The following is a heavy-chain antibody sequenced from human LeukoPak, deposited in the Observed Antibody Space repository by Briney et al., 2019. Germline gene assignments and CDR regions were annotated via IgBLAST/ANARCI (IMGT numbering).Heavy chain of an antibody. J-gene: IGHJ4*02. V-gene: IGHV3-74*03. CDR2: INTDGSHT. CDR3: AGGASGGWYAIDY. Sequence: GGSLRLSCAASGFTSSGYWMHWVRQVPGKGLVWVSLINTDGSHTKYADSMKGRFTISRDNAKNTVSLQMNSLRADDTAVYYCAGGASGGWYAIDYWGQGTLVTVSS. CDR1: GFTSSGYW. D-gene: IGHD6-19*01.